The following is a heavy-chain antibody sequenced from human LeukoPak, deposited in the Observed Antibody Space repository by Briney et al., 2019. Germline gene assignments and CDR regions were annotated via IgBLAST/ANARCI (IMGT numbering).Heavy chain of an antibody. CDR3: ARQQRGGEYDKRRGIYYVRTFDI. D-gene: IGHD3-22*01. J-gene: IGHJ3*02. CDR2: VYYGGDT. Sequence: ASETLSLTCTVSADSISSNSFYWGWIRQPPGKGLEWIGSVYYGGDTHYNPSLKSRVTFSVDTSKNQFSLKLSSVTAADTAVYFCARQQRGGEYDKRRGIYYVRTFDIWGQGTMVTVSS. CDR1: ADSISSNSFY. V-gene: IGHV4-39*01.